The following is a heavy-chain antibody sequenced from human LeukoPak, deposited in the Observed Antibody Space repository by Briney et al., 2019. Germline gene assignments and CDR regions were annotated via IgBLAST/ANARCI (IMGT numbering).Heavy chain of an antibody. D-gene: IGHD5-18*01. CDR1: GGSFSGYY. CDR2: INHSGST. Sequence: SETLSLTCAVYGGSFSGYYWSWFRQPPGKGLEWIGEINHSGSTNYNPSLKSRVTISVDTSKNQFSLKLSSVTAADTAVYYCARGDTAGNWGQGTLVTVSS. V-gene: IGHV4-34*01. CDR3: ARGDTAGN. J-gene: IGHJ4*02.